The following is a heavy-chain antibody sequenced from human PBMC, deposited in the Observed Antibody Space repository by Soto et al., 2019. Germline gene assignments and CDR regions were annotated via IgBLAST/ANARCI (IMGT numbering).Heavy chain of an antibody. D-gene: IGHD3-3*01. J-gene: IGHJ6*03. V-gene: IGHV4-59*01. Sequence: RIMKTPGKGLEGSGYIYYSGSTNYNPSLKSRVTISVDTSKNQFSLKLSSVTAADTAVYYCARGRGYDFWSGYPDYYYYYYMDVRGKGTTVTVSS. CDR2: IYYSGST. CDR3: ARGRGYDFWSGYPDYYYYYYMDV.